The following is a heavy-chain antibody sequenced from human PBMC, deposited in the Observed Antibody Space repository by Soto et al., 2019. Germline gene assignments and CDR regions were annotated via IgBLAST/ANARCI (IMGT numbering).Heavy chain of an antibody. Sequence: SETLSLTCTVSGGSISSGGYYWGWIRQHPGKGLEWIGYIYYSGSTYYNPSLKSRVTISVDTSKNQFSLKLSSVTAADTAVYYCARVNRDGSGSTPRYYYYYMDVWGKGTTVTVSS. J-gene: IGHJ6*03. CDR2: IYYSGST. V-gene: IGHV4-31*03. CDR3: ARVNRDGSGSTPRYYYYYMDV. D-gene: IGHD3-10*01. CDR1: GGSISSGGYY.